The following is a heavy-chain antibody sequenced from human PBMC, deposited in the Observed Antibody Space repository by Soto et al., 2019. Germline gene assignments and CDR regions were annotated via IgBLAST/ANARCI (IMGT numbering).Heavy chain of an antibody. CDR3: ARGVVVDFDP. J-gene: IGHJ5*02. Sequence: WIWIRQPPGKGLEWIGYIYYSGHTKYNPSLESRVTMSLHTFKNQFSLQLNSVTAADTAVYYCARGVVVDFDPWGQGTLVTVSS. V-gene: IGHV4-59*01. CDR2: IYYSGHT. D-gene: IGHD2-21*01.